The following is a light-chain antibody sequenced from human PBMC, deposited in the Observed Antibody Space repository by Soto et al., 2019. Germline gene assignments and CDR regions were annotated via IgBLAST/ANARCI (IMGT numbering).Light chain of an antibody. V-gene: IGLV2-14*01. CDR1: RSDIGSYNY. Sequence: TQSPSSVSGSPGQSITISCSGTRSDIGSYNYVAWYQQFPGKTPKILIYGVSNRPSGVSSRFSGSKSGNTASLTISGLQAEDEADYYCISYTGSSTSYVFGSGTKV. CDR3: ISYTGSSTSYV. CDR2: GVS. J-gene: IGLJ1*01.